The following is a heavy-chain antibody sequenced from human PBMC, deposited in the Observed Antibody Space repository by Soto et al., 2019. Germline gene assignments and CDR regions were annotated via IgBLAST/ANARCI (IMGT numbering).Heavy chain of an antibody. CDR2: INPNTGGA. J-gene: IGHJ3*01. CDR3: ARDYYEGSASYGLEI. CDR1: GYTFTGYY. D-gene: IGHD3-16*01. Sequence: QEHLVQSGAEVKSPGASVKVSCKAAGYTFTGYYIHWVRQAPGQGLEWMGWINPNTGGAKIAQKFQGWVTLTRDTSITTTYMEVNRLTSNDTAVYYCARDYYEGSASYGLEIWGQGTMVTVAS. V-gene: IGHV1-2*04.